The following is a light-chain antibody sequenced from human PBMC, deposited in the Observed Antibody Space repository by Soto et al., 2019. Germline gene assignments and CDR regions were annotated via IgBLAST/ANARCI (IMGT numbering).Light chain of an antibody. CDR2: EVS. Sequence: QSALTQPASVSGSPGQSITISCTGTSSDVGGYNYVSWYQQHPGKAPKHMIYEVSNRPSGVSNRFSGSKSANTASLTISGLQAEDEADYFCSSYGSTSTRYVFGTGTKLTVL. CDR3: SSYGSTSTRYV. V-gene: IGLV2-14*01. CDR1: SSDVGGYNY. J-gene: IGLJ1*01.